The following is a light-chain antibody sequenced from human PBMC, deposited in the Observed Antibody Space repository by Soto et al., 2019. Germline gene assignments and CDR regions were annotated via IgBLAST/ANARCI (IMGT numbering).Light chain of an antibody. CDR3: QQRNIWPLT. CDR2: DAS. CDR1: QSVRSY. V-gene: IGKV3-11*01. Sequence: EIVLTQSPATLSLSPGEGATLSCRASQSVRSYLVWYQQKPGQSPRLLIYDASNRATGIPARFSGSGSGTDFTLTISSLEPEDFAVYYCQQRNIWPLTFGQGTRLEIK. J-gene: IGKJ5*01.